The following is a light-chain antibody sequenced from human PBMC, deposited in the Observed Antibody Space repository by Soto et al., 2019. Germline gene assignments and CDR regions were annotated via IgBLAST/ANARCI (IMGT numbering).Light chain of an antibody. Sequence: EIVMTQSPATLSVSPGEGATLSCRASQSVSSNLAWYQQKPGQAPRLLMFGVSTRATGIPARFSGSGSGTEFTLTISSLQSDDFATYYCQQYDSYPGTFGQGTKVDIK. V-gene: IGKV3-15*01. J-gene: IGKJ1*01. CDR2: GVS. CDR1: QSVSSN. CDR3: QQYDSYPGT.